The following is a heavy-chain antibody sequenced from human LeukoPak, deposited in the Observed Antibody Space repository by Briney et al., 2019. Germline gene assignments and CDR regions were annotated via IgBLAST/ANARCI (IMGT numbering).Heavy chain of an antibody. CDR1: GGSFSGYY. V-gene: IGHV4-34*01. CDR2: INHSGST. Sequence: SETLSLTCAVYGGSFSGYYWSWIRQPPGKGLEWIGEINHSGSTNYNPSPKSRVTISVDTSKNQFSLKLSSVTAADTAVYYCARARGNYDFWSGYYRPSPYFDYWGQGTLVTVSS. D-gene: IGHD3-3*01. CDR3: ARARGNYDFWSGYYRPSPYFDY. J-gene: IGHJ4*02.